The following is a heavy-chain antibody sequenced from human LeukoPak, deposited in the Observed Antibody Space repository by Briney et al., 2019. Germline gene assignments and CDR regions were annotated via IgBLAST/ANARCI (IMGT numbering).Heavy chain of an antibody. CDR3: ARVYRYYDYVWGSYRYGYFDY. J-gene: IGHJ4*02. CDR2: IIPIFGTA. D-gene: IGHD3-16*02. CDR1: GGTFSSYA. V-gene: IGHV1-69*05. Sequence: SVKVSCKASGGTFSSYAISWVRQAPGQGLEWMGGIIPIFGTANYAQKFQGRVTITTDESTSTAYMELRSLRSDDTAVYYCARVYRYYDYVWGSYRYGYFDYWGQGTLVTVSS.